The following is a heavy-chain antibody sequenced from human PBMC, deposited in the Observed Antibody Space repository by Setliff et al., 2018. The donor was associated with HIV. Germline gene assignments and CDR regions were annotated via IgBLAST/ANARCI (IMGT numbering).Heavy chain of an antibody. CDR1: GDTFNSYT. CDR3: ATSYGSGVAPFDY. CDR2: TIPALSMS. Sequence: SVKVSCKTSGDTFNSYTINWVRQAPGQGLEWMGRTIPALSMSNFAHKFQGRGTITADKSTNTAYLRLSGLTSDDTAIYYCATSYGSGVAPFDYWGQGTLVTVSS. J-gene: IGHJ4*02. V-gene: IGHV1-69*02. D-gene: IGHD3-10*01.